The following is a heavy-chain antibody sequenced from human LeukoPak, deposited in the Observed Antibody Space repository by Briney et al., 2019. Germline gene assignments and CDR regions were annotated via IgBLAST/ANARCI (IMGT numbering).Heavy chain of an antibody. Sequence: SVKVSCKASGGTFSSYAISWMRQAPGQGLEWMGGIIPIFGTANYAQKFQGRVTITADESTSTAYMELSSLRSEDTAVYYCAREAGKYSAAFDIWGQGTMVTVSS. CDR2: IIPIFGTA. CDR1: GGTFSSYA. CDR3: AREAGKYSAAFDI. D-gene: IGHD2-21*01. J-gene: IGHJ3*02. V-gene: IGHV1-69*01.